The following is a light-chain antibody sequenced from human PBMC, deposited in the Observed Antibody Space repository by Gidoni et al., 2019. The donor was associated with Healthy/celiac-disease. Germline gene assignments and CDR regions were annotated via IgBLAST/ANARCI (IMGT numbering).Light chain of an antibody. V-gene: IGKV3-11*01. J-gene: IGKJ2*04. CDR3: QQRSNWPQMCS. Sequence: EIVLPQSPATLSLSPGERATLSCRASQSVSSYLAWYQQKPGQAPRLLIYDAANRATGIPARFSGSGSGTDFTLTISSIEPEDFAVYYCQQRSNWPQMCSFGQGTKLEIK. CDR1: QSVSSY. CDR2: DAA.